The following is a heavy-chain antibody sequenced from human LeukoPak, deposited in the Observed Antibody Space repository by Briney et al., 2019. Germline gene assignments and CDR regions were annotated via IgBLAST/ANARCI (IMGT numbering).Heavy chain of an antibody. J-gene: IGHJ4*02. Sequence: SETLSLTCAVSGGSISSNTYYWGWIRQPPGKGLEWIGSIYYRGSTYYNPSLKSRVTISVDTSKNQFSLKLSSVTAADTAVYYCARYDVWGSYRAFDYWGQGTLVTVSS. V-gene: IGHV4-39*07. CDR1: GGSISSNTYY. CDR2: IYYRGST. D-gene: IGHD3-16*02. CDR3: ARYDVWGSYRAFDY.